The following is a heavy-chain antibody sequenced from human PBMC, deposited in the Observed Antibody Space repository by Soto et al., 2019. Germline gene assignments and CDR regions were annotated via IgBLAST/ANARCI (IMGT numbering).Heavy chain of an antibody. CDR1: GGSFSGYY. D-gene: IGHD4-17*01. CDR3: AERVTMYYYMDV. V-gene: IGHV4-34*01. J-gene: IGHJ6*03. Sequence: PSETLSLTCAVYGGSFSGYYWSWIRQPPGRGLEWIGEINHSGSTNYNPSLKSRVTISLDTSKNQFSLSLKSVTAADTAVYYCAERVTMYYYMDVWGKGTTVTVSS. CDR2: INHSGST.